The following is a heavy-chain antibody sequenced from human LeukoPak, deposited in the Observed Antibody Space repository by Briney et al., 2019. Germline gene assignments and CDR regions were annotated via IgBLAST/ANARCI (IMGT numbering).Heavy chain of an antibody. J-gene: IGHJ4*02. CDR2: INPNSGGT. D-gene: IGHD2-8*01. CDR3: AREGGYCANGVCSYYFDY. V-gene: IGHV1-2*02. CDR1: GYTFTGYY. Sequence: GASVKVSCKASGYTFTGYYMHWVRQAPGQGLEWMGWINPNSGGTNYAQKFQGRVTMTRDTSISTAYMELSRLRSDDTAVYYCAREGGYCANGVCSYYFDYWGQGTLVTVSS.